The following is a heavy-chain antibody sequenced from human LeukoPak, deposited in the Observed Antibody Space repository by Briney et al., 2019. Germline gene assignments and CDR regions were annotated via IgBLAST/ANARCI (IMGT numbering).Heavy chain of an antibody. V-gene: IGHV3-33*01. J-gene: IGHJ3*02. CDR2: IWYDGSNK. D-gene: IGHD4-17*01. CDR3: ARGTYGDYGGGAFDI. CDR1: GFTFSSYG. Sequence: GRSLRLSCAASGFTFSSYGMHWVRQSPGKGLEGVAVIWYDGSNKYYADSVKGRFTISRDNSKNTLYLQMNSLRAEDTAVYYCARGTYGDYGGGAFDIWGQGTMVTVSS.